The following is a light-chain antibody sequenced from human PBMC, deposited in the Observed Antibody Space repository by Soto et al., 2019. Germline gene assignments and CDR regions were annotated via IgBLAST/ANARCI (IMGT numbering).Light chain of an antibody. CDR2: DAS. Sequence: EIVLTQSPATLSLSPGERATLSCRASQSVSSSLAWYQQKPGQAPRLLMYDASNGDTGIPARLSGSGSGTDFTLTISSLEPEDFALYYCQQRSTWPPTFGQGTKVEVK. CDR1: QSVSSS. J-gene: IGKJ1*01. V-gene: IGKV3-11*01. CDR3: QQRSTWPPT.